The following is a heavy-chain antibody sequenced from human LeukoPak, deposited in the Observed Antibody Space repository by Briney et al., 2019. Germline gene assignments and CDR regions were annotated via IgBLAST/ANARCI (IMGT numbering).Heavy chain of an antibody. Sequence: GASVKVSCKASGYTFTSYDINWVRQATGQGLEWMGWMNPNSGNTGYAQKFQGRVTMTRNTSISTAYMELSSLRSEDTAVYYCARLIVREYSSSRGVDVWGKGTTVTVSS. CDR2: MNPNSGNT. D-gene: IGHD6-6*01. J-gene: IGHJ6*04. CDR1: GYTFTSYD. V-gene: IGHV1-8*01. CDR3: ARLIVREYSSSRGVDV.